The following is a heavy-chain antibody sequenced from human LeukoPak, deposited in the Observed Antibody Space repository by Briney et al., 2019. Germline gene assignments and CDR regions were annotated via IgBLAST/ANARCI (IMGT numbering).Heavy chain of an antibody. J-gene: IGHJ4*02. V-gene: IGHV4-34*01. CDR1: GGSFSGYY. CDR2: INHSGST. D-gene: IGHD3-10*01. Sequence: PSETLSLTCAVYGGSFSGYYWSWIRQPPGKGLEWIGEINHSGSTNYNPSLKSRVTISVDTSKNQFSLKLSSVTAAGTAVYYCARGANYYGSGSYYYWGQGTLVTVSS. CDR3: ARGANYYGSGSYYY.